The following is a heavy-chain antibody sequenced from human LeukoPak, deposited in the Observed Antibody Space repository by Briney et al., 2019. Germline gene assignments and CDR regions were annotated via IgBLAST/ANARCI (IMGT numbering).Heavy chain of an antibody. CDR3: ARVRGDIVVVPAVPDY. V-gene: IGHV3-66*01. D-gene: IGHD2-2*01. CDR2: IYSGGST. J-gene: IGHJ4*02. Sequence: QPGGSLRLSCAASGFTVSNNYMSWVRQAPGKGLEWVSLIYSGGSTSYADSVKGRFTISRDNSKNTLYLQMNSLRAEDTAVYYCARVRGDIVVVPAVPDYWGQGTLVTVSS. CDR1: GFTVSNNY.